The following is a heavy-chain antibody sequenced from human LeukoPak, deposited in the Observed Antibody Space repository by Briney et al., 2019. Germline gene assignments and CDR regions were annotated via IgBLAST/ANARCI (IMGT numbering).Heavy chain of an antibody. V-gene: IGHV4-30-4*01. D-gene: IGHD3-22*01. CDR3: ARSPQRYYYDSSGYYFIDY. J-gene: IGHJ4*02. CDR2: IYYSGST. CDR1: GGSISSGDYY. Sequence: SQTLSLTCPVSGGSISSGDYYWSWIRQPPGQGLEWIWYIYYSGSTYYNPSLKSRVTISVDTSKNQFSLKLSSVTAADTAVYYCARSPQRYYYDSSGYYFIDYWGQGTRVTVSS.